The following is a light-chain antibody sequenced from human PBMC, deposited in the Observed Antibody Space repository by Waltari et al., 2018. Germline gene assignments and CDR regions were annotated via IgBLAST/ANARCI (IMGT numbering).Light chain of an antibody. V-gene: IGKV2-28*01. CDR3: MQDLQSPIT. Sequence: DIVMTQSPLPLPVTPGAPASISCRSSQSLLQSNGNNYLDWYLQKPGQSPQLLIYLGSNRDSGVPDRFSGSGSGTDFTLNISRVEAEDVGVYYCMQDLQSPITFGGGTKVEIK. CDR1: QSLLQSNGNNY. J-gene: IGKJ4*01. CDR2: LGS.